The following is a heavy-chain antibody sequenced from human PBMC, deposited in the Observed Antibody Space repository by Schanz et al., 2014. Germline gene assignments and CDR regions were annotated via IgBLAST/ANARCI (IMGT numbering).Heavy chain of an antibody. Sequence: EVRLAESGGGLVQPGGSLRLSCEASGFDFNSYSMNWVRQAPGKGLEWLSYNATSSSTHHYADSVKGRVTISRDKAKNSVTRQRRRERVEDEAVCDCASGVHVSTLQKGLQFWGQGTLXIVSS. D-gene: IGHD3-10*01. J-gene: IGHJ1*01. V-gene: IGHV3-48*01. CDR2: NATSSSTH. CDR1: GFDFNSYS. CDR3: ASGVHVSTLQKGLQF.